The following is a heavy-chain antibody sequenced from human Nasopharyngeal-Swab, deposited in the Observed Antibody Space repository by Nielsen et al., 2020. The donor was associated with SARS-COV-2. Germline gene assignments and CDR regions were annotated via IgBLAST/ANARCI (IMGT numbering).Heavy chain of an antibody. CDR2: IDPTDSNI. V-gene: IGHV5-10-1*01. D-gene: IGHD3-10*01. CDR3: ARLNYYGSGSYFSLDY. J-gene: IGHJ4*02. Sequence: VHQAPGKGLEWMGRIDPTDSNINYSPSFQGHVTISADKSISTAYLHWSSLKASDTAMYYCARLNYYGSGSYFSLDYWGQGTLVTVSS.